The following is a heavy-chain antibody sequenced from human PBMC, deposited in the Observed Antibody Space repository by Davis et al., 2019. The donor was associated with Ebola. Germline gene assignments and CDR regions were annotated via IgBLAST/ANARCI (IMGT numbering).Heavy chain of an antibody. CDR3: ARLNCSSTSCYFGMDV. D-gene: IGHD2-2*01. Sequence: MPSETLSLTCTVSGGSISSYYWSWIRQPPGTGLEWIGYIYYSGSTNYNPSLKSRVTISVDTSKNQFSLTLSSVTAADTAVYYCARLNCSSTSCYFGMDVWGQGTTVTVSS. CDR2: IYYSGST. V-gene: IGHV4-59*01. CDR1: GGSISSYY. J-gene: IGHJ6*02.